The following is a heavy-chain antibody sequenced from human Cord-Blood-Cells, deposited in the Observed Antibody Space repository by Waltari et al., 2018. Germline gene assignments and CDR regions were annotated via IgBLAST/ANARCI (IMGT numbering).Heavy chain of an antibody. CDR2: IWYDGSNK. CDR1: GFTFSSYG. Sequence: QVQLVESGGGVVQPGRSLRLSCAVSGFTFSSYGMPWVRQAQGKGLEWVAVIWYDGSNKYYADSVKGRFTISRDNSKNTLYLQMNSLRAEDTAVYYCARGRDKVGADDAFDIWGQGTMVTVSS. CDR3: ARGRDKVGADDAFDI. J-gene: IGHJ3*02. V-gene: IGHV3-33*01. D-gene: IGHD1-26*01.